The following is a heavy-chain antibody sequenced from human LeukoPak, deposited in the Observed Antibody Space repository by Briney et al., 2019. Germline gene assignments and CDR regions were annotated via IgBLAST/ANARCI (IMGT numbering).Heavy chain of an antibody. D-gene: IGHD1-26*01. CDR1: GFTFSDYY. V-gene: IGHV3-11*04. Sequence: GGSLRLSCAASGFTFSDYYMTWVRQAPGEGLEWVSYISSTGSTTYYADSVKGRFTISRDNARKSLYLQMNSLRADDTAVYYCGKDSWEVGATSEIDYWGQGTLVTVSS. J-gene: IGHJ4*02. CDR3: GKDSWEVGATSEIDY. CDR2: ISSTGSTT.